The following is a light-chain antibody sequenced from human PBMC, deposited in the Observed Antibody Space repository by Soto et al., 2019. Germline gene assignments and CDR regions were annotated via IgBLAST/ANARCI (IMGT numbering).Light chain of an antibody. CDR2: AAS. Sequence: IQLTQSPSSLSASVGDRVTITCRASQGNNTYVAWYQQKSGKAPKLLIYAASTLQSGVPSRFSGSGSGTDFTLTITSLQPEDFATYYCQQLTARRFSFGQGTK. CDR3: QQLTARRFS. V-gene: IGKV1-9*01. J-gene: IGKJ2*01. CDR1: QGNNTY.